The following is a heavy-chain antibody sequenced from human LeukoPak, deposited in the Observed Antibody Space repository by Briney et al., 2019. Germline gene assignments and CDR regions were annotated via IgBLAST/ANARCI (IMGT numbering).Heavy chain of an antibody. J-gene: IGHJ4*02. CDR2: INHSGST. V-gene: IGHV4-34*01. CDR1: GGSFSGYY. CDR3: AHTSPEGYRWDY. Sequence: SETLSLTCAVYGGSFSGYYWSWIRQPPGKGLEWIGEINHSGSTNYNPSLKSRVTISVDTSKNQFSLKLSSVTAADTAVYYCAHTSPEGYRWDYWGQGTLVTVSS. D-gene: IGHD3-16*02.